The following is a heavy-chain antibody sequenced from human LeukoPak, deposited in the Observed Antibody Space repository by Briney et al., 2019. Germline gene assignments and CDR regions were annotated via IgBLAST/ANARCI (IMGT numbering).Heavy chain of an antibody. D-gene: IGHD3-22*01. J-gene: IGHJ4*02. CDR1: GASINDYY. V-gene: IGHV4-59*01. Sequence: SETLSLTCTVSGASINDYYWSWIRQPPGKGLEWIGYIYYYGSTNYNPSLKSRVTISVDTSENQFSLRLTSVTAADTAVYYCVRLRGSSGPIDHWGQGTLVTVSS. CDR2: IYYYGST. CDR3: VRLRGSSGPIDH.